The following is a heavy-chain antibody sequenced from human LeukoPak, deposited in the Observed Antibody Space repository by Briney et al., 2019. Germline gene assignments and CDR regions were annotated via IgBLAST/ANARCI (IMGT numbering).Heavy chain of an antibody. CDR2: IWYDGSNK. CDR3: ARGPPERLRDILTGHYSY. D-gene: IGHD3-9*01. J-gene: IGHJ4*02. Sequence: GGSLRLSCAASGFTFSSYGMHWVRQAPGKGLEWVSVIWYDGSNKYYADAVKGRFTISRDNSKNPLYQQINRMRAEDTAVYYCARGPPERLRDILTGHYSYWGQGTLVTVSS. V-gene: IGHV3-33*01. CDR1: GFTFSSYG.